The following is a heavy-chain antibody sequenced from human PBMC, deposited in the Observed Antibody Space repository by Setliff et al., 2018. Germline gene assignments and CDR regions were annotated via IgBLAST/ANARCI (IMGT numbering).Heavy chain of an antibody. CDR3: ARINFYVSSGYYYAPEL. Sequence: GASVKVSCKSSGFTFTDYGITWVRQVPGQGLEWMGWINNYNFNTQYAQKFQGRVTVTTDTSTTTACMELRSLRADDTAVYYCARINFYVSSGYYYAPELWGQGTTVTVSS. CDR2: INNYNFNT. V-gene: IGHV1-18*01. CDR1: GFTFTDYG. D-gene: IGHD3-22*01. J-gene: IGHJ4*02.